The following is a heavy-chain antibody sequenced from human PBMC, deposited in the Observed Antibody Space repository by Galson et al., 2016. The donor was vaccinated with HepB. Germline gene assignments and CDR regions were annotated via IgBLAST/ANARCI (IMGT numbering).Heavy chain of an antibody. J-gene: IGHJ3*02. V-gene: IGHV3-72*01. CDR2: SGNKAKSYRI. D-gene: IGHD3-22*01. CDR3: ARSYFDSSGRVRDFDI. CDR1: GFSFSDHY. Sequence: SLRLSCAASGFSFSDHYMEWVRQAAGKGLEWVGRSGNKAKSYRISYAASVKGRFIISRDDSRNSLYLHMTSLKTEDTAVYYCARSYFDSSGRVRDFDIWGHGTMVTVSS.